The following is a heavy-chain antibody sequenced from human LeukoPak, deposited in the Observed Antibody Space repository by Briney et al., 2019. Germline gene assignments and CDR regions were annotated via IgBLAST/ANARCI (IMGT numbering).Heavy chain of an antibody. CDR2: IIPIFGTA. CDR1: GGTFSSYA. D-gene: IGHD6-13*01. V-gene: IGHV1-69*05. Sequence: GASVKVSCKASGGTFSSYAISWVLQAPGQGLEWMGGIIPIFGTANYAQKFQGRVTITTDESTSTAYMELSSLRSEDTAVYYCARAVKHEAAGTRLFDYWGQGTLVTVSS. CDR3: ARAVKHEAAGTRLFDY. J-gene: IGHJ4*02.